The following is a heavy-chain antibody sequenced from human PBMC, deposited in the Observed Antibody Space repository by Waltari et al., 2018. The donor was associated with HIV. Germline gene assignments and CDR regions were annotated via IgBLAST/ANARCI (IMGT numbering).Heavy chain of an antibody. D-gene: IGHD3-10*01. CDR1: GYSFTSYW. CDR3: AKLRSGSYDWFDP. V-gene: IGHV5-10-1*01. J-gene: IGHJ5*02. CDR2: IDPSDSYT. Sequence: DVQLLQSGAEEKKPGESLRISCQGSGYSFTSYWISWVRQMPGKGLEWMGRIDPSDSYTNYSPSFQGHVTISADKSISTAYLQWSSLKASDTAMYYCAKLRSGSYDWFDPWGQGTLVTVSS.